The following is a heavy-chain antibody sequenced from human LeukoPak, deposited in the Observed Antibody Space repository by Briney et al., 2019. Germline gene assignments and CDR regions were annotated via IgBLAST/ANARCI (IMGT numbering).Heavy chain of an antibody. CDR1: GYAFTSYD. J-gene: IGHJ3*02. Sequence: GASVKVSCKASGYAFTSYDINWVRQATGQGLEWMGWMNPNSGNTGYAQKFQGRVTMTRNTSISTAYMELSSLRSEDTAVYYCASGSGSSDAFDIWGQGTMVTVSS. V-gene: IGHV1-8*01. CDR3: ASGSGSSDAFDI. CDR2: MNPNSGNT. D-gene: IGHD3-10*01.